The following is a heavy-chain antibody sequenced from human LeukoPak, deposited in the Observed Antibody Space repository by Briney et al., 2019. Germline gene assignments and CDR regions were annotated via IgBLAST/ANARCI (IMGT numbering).Heavy chain of an antibody. D-gene: IGHD6-13*01. CDR1: GFTFDDYA. Sequence: GRSLRLSCAASGFTFDDYAMHWVRQAPGKGLEWVSGISWNSGSIGYADSVKGRFTISRDNAKNSLYLQMNSLRAEDTALYYCAKDRRSSSWYFPRYYGMDVWGQGTTVTVSS. CDR3: AKDRRSSSWYFPRYYGMDV. CDR2: ISWNSGSI. V-gene: IGHV3-9*01. J-gene: IGHJ6*02.